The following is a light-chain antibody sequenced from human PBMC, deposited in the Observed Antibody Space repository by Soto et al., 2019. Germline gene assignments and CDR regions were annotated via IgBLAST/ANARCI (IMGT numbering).Light chain of an antibody. CDR2: DAS. CDR1: QSVSSY. V-gene: IGKV3-11*01. J-gene: IGKJ4*01. Sequence: EIVLTQSPATLSLSPGSRASLSCRASQSVSSYLAWYQQKPGQAPRLLIYDASTRATGIPARFSGSGSATDFTLTNTGLEPEESAVYYCQQRSDWPSTFGGGTKVEIK. CDR3: QQRSDWPST.